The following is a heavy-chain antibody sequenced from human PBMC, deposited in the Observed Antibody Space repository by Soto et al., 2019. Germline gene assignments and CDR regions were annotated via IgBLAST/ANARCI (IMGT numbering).Heavy chain of an antibody. J-gene: IGHJ4*02. CDR1: GGTFSSYA. V-gene: IGHV1-69*13. Sequence: SGKVSCKASGGTFSSYAIGWVRQAPGQGVEWMGGIIPIFGAANYAEKFKGRATITADESTSTAYMELSSLRSEDTAVYYCARVRSGSYLAPFDYWGQRTLVTLL. CDR2: IIPIFGAA. D-gene: IGHD1-26*01. CDR3: ARVRSGSYLAPFDY.